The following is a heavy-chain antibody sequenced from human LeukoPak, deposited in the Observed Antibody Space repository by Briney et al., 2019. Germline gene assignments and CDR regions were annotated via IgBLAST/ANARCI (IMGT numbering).Heavy chain of an antibody. J-gene: IGHJ4*02. CDR2: IYYSGST. CDR1: GGSINYYY. Sequence: SETLSLTCTVSGGSINYYYWSWIRQPPGKAVEWIGYIYYSGSTNYNPSLKSRVTISVDTSKNQFPLKLSSVTAADTAVYYCATPIWFGEPPVDYWGQGTLVTVSS. CDR3: ATPIWFGEPPVDY. V-gene: IGHV4-59*08. D-gene: IGHD3-10*01.